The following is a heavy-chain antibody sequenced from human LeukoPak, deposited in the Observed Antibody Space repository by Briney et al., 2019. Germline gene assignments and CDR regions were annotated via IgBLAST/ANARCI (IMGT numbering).Heavy chain of an antibody. CDR1: GGSFSGYY. V-gene: IGHV4-34*01. CDR3: ARGRDIVGATSDDY. Sequence: SETLSLTCAVYGGSFSGYYWSWIRQPPGKGLEWIGEINHSGSTNYSPSLKSRVTISVDTSKNQLSLKLSSVTAADTAVYYCARGRDIVGATSDDYWGQGTLVTVSS. CDR2: INHSGST. D-gene: IGHD1-26*01. J-gene: IGHJ4*02.